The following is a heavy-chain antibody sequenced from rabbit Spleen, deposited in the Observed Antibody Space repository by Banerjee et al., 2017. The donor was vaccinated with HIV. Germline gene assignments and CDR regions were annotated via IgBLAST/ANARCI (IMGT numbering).Heavy chain of an antibody. J-gene: IGHJ4*01. CDR2: INIVTGKS. V-gene: IGHV1S40*01. Sequence: QSLEESGGDLVKPGASLTLTCIASGVSFSGSSYMCWVRQAPGKGLEWIACINIVTGKSVYARWAKGRFTMSRTSSTTVTLQMTSLTAADTATYFCARDLVAVIGWNFNLWGPGTLVTVS. CDR1: GVSFSGSSY. CDR3: ARDLVAVIGWNFNL. D-gene: IGHD1-1*01.